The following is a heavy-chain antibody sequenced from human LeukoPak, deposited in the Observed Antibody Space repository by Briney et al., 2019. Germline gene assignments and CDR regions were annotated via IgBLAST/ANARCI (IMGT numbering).Heavy chain of an antibody. D-gene: IGHD2-8*01. V-gene: IGHV4-34*01. CDR2: INHSGST. J-gene: IGHJ6*02. CDR1: GGSFSGYY. CDR3: ARDGPTLLIWRPYYYYYGMDV. Sequence: SETLSLTCAVYGGSFSGYYWSWIRQPSGKGLEWIGEINHSGSTNYNPSLKSRVTISVDTSKNQFSLKLSSVTAADTAVYYCARDGPTLLIWRPYYYYYGMDVWGQGTTVTVSS.